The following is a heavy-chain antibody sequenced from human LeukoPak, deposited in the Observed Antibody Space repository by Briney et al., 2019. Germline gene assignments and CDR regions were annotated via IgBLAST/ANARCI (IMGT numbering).Heavy chain of an antibody. CDR3: ARDAKLGELSYYYYIMDV. Sequence: GRSLRLSCAASGFTFRSYAMHWVRQAPGKGLEWMALLSYGGSKTFHADSVKGRFTISRDNSKNTLYLQMNALRAEDTATYYCARDAKLGELSYYYYIMDVWGQGTTVTVSS. CDR2: LSYGGSKT. D-gene: IGHD3-10*02. CDR1: GFTFRSYA. J-gene: IGHJ6*02. V-gene: IGHV3-30*04.